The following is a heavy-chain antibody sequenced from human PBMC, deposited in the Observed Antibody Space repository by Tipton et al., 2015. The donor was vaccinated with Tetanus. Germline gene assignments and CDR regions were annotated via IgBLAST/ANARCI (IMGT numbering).Heavy chain of an antibody. CDR1: GGSVNSGTYY. CDR3: AREGAPRAFDI. J-gene: IGHJ3*02. V-gene: IGHV4-61*01. CDR2: IYYGGVT. Sequence: TLSLTCSVSGGSVNSGTYYWSWIRQPPGKGLEWLGDIYYGGVTQYNPSLESRVTISMDTSKNQVSLRLTSVTAADTAVYYCAREGAPRAFDIWGQGTMVTVSS.